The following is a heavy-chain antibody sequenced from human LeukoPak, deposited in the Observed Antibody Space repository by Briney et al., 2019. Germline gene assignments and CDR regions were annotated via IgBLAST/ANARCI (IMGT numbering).Heavy chain of an antibody. J-gene: IGHJ3*02. CDR3: ARGYYGSGSNHDAFDI. D-gene: IGHD3-10*01. CDR2: IYYSGST. CDR1: GGSISSYY. V-gene: IGHV4-59*01. Sequence: PETLSLTCTVSGGSISSYYWSWIRQPPGKGLEWIGYIYYSGSTNYNPSLKSRVTISVGTSKNQFSLKLSSVTAADTAVYYCARGYYGSGSNHDAFDIWGQGTMVTVSS.